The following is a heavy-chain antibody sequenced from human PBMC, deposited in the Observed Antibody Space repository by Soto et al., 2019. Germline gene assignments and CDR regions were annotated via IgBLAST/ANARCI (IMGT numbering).Heavy chain of an antibody. CDR2: IYPGDSDT. V-gene: IGHV5-51*01. Sequence: PGETLKISCKGSGYSFTSYWIGWVRQMPGKGLEWMGIIYPGDSDTRYSPSFQGQVTISADKSISTAYLQWSSLKASDTAMYYCARYMPLWFGEAVGYYYGMDVWGQGTTVTVSS. J-gene: IGHJ6*02. CDR3: ARYMPLWFGEAVGYYYGMDV. D-gene: IGHD3-10*01. CDR1: GYSFTSYW.